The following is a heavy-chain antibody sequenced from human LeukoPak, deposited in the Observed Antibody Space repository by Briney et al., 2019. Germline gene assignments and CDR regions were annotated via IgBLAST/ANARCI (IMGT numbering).Heavy chain of an antibody. CDR1: GGSFNDYY. CDR3: ARVAVADDYYYYYMDV. V-gene: IGHV4-34*12. Sequence: SETLSLTCAVYGGSFNDYYWTWIRQPPGKGLEWIGEIVYGGSTNSNPSLKSRVSISLDTSKKQFSLKLSSVTAADTAVYYCARVAVADDYYYYYMDVWGKGTTVTVSS. J-gene: IGHJ6*03. CDR2: IVYGGST. D-gene: IGHD6-19*01.